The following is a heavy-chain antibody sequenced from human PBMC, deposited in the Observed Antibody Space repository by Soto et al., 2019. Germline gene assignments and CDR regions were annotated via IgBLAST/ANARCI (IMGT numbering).Heavy chain of an antibody. D-gene: IGHD3-10*01. CDR1: GFTVSNNY. CDR3: ARDSGRYYYYGMDV. J-gene: IGHJ6*02. V-gene: IGHV3-53*01. Sequence: EVQLVESGGGLIQPGGSLRLSCAASGFTVSNNYMSWVRQAPGKGLEWVSVIYSGGSTYYADSVKGRFTISRDNSKNTLYLQMNSLRAEDTAVYYCARDSGRYYYYGMDVWGQGTTVTVSS. CDR2: IYSGGST.